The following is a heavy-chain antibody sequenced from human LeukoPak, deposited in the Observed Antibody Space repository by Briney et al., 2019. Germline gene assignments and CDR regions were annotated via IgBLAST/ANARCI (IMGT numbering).Heavy chain of an antibody. CDR1: GGSISSGDYY. J-gene: IGHJ3*02. Sequence: SQTLSLTCTVSGGSISSGDYYWSWIRQPPGKGLEWIGYIYYSESTYYNPSLKSRVTISVDSSKNQFSLKLSSVAAADTAVYYCARRRYYDILTGYYKGSFDIWGQGTMVTVSS. CDR3: ARRRYYDILTGYYKGSFDI. V-gene: IGHV4-30-4*08. CDR2: IYYSEST. D-gene: IGHD3-9*01.